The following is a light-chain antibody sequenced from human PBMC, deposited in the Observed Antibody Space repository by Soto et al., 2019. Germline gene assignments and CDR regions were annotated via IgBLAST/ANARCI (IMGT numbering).Light chain of an antibody. J-gene: IGKJ5*01. CDR2: AAS. V-gene: IGKV1-39*01. CDR1: QSISTS. CDR3: QQSYSSLLIT. Sequence: DIQMTQSPSSLSASVGDRVTITCRASQSISTSLHWYKQKPGKAPNLLIYAASSLQSGVPSRFSGSGSGTDFTLTISSLQPEDFATYYCQQSYSSLLITFGQGTRVEIK.